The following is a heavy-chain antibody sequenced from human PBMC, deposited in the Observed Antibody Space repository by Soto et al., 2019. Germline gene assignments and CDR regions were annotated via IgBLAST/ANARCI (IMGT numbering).Heavy chain of an antibody. J-gene: IGHJ6*02. D-gene: IGHD3-3*01. CDR1: GFTFSNAC. CDR3: TTDFYTIFGVVIIPYYYYGMDV. Sequence: TLRASCAASGFTFSNACPNWVRQTPGTGLNWDGRIKGKTDGGTTDYAAPVKGRFTISRDDSKNTLYLQMNSLKTEDTAVYYCTTDFYTIFGVVIIPYYYYGMDVWGQGTTVTVSS. V-gene: IGHV3-15*07. CDR2: IKGKTDGGTT.